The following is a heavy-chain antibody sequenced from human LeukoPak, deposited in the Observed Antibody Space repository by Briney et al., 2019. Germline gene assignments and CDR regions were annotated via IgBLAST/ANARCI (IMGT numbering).Heavy chain of an antibody. V-gene: IGHV3-48*03. CDR3: VRDREDGYYYYGMDV. D-gene: IGHD5-24*01. Sequence: GGSLRLSCAAFGFTFKTYEMNWVHQAPGKGLEWVSYIGRGGTDTYYADSVKGRFTISRDNAKNSLYLQMNSLRAEDTAVYYCVRDREDGYYYYGMDVWGHGTTVTVSS. CDR1: GFTFKTYE. J-gene: IGHJ6*02. CDR2: IGRGGTDT.